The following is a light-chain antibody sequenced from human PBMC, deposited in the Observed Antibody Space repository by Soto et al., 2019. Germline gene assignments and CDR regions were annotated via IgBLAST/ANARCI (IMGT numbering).Light chain of an antibody. J-gene: IGKJ5*01. V-gene: IGKV3-20*01. CDR1: QSVRSSY. Sequence: EIVLTQSPGTLSLSPGERATFSCRASQSVRSSYLAWFQQKPGQTPSLLIYGASRRATGISDRFSGSGSGTDFTLTISRLEPEDFAVYYCQQYGSSPPITFGQGTRLEIK. CDR2: GAS. CDR3: QQYGSSPPIT.